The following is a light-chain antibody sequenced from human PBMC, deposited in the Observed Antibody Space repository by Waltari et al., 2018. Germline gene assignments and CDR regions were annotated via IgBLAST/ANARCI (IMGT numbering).Light chain of an antibody. V-gene: IGKV1-39*01. J-gene: IGKJ1*01. CDR3: QQSYTTPGT. Sequence: DIQMTQSPSSLSASVGDRVTISCRTSQSISHYLNWFRVKPGKAPDLLIYAASRVQSGVPPRFSGSGSGTDFTLTISSLQPEDFAVYYCQQSYTTPGTFGQGTRVEIK. CDR2: AAS. CDR1: QSISHY.